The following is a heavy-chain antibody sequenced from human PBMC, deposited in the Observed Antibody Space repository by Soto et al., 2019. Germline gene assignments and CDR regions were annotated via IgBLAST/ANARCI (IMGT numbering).Heavy chain of an antibody. CDR1: GGSISGSSSYY. Sequence: KASETLSLTCSVSGGSISGSSSYYWAWIRQPPGKGLEWIGSVYYTGNTYYGPSLKSRVTLSVDTSKNQFSLKLSSVTAADTAIYFCARHPDGGWIEYWGQGILLTVSS. D-gene: IGHD6-19*01. V-gene: IGHV4-39*01. CDR2: VYYTGNT. CDR3: ARHPDGGWIEY. J-gene: IGHJ4*02.